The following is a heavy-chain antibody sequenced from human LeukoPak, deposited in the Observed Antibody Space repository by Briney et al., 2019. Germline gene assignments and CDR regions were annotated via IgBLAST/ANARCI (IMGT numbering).Heavy chain of an antibody. V-gene: IGHV3-48*04. J-gene: IGHJ4*02. CDR3: ARDHLYFKLGDY. CDR2: ISSSSTI. CDR1: GFTFSSYS. Sequence: GGSLRLSCAASGFTFSSYSMNWVRQAPGKGLEWVSYISSSSTIYYADSVKGRFTISRDNAKNSLYLQMNSLRAEDTAVYYCARDHLYFKLGDYWGQGTLVTVSS. D-gene: IGHD2/OR15-2a*01.